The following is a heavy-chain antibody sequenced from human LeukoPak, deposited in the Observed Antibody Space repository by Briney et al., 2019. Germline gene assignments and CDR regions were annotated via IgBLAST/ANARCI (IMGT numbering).Heavy chain of an antibody. CDR3: ARLLLPIDY. CDR1: GYTFTSYG. D-gene: IGHD2-15*01. CDR2: ISAYNGNT. J-gene: IGHJ4*02. V-gene: IGHV1-18*01. Sequence: ASVKVSCKASGYTFTSYGISWVRQAPGQGLEWMGWISAYNGNTNYAQKFQGRVTMTRDTSISTAYMELSRLRSDDTAVYYCARLLLPIDYWGQGTLVTVSS.